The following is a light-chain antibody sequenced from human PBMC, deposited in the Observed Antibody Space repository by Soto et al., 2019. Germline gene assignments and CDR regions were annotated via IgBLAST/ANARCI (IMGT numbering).Light chain of an antibody. CDR1: ESISTW. CDR2: DAS. J-gene: IGKJ1*01. CDR3: QQYKSSSWT. V-gene: IGKV1-5*01. Sequence: DFQMTQSPSTLSASVGDRVTITCRASESISTWLVWYQQAPGKVPKLLISDASSLQSGVPSRFSGSGSGTEFTLTISSLQPDDFATYYCQQYKSSSWTFGPGTKVEI.